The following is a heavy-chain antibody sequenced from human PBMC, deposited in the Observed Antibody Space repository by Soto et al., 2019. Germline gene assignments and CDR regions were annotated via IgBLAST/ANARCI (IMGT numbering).Heavy chain of an antibody. Sequence: EVQLLESGGGLVQPGGSLRLSCAASGFTFSSYAMSWVRQAPGKGLEWVSAISGSGGSTYYADSVKGRFTISRDNSKNTLYLQMNSLRAEDTAVYYCAKDRPNFGVVSGVLDYWGQGTLVTVSS. CDR1: GFTFSSYA. J-gene: IGHJ4*02. V-gene: IGHV3-23*01. D-gene: IGHD3-3*01. CDR2: ISGSGGST. CDR3: AKDRPNFGVVSGVLDY.